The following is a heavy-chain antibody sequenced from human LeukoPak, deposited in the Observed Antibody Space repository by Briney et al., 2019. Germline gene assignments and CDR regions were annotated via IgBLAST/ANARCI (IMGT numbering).Heavy chain of an antibody. Sequence: GGSLRLSCEASGFTFSSYGMHWVRQAPGKGLEWVAVISNDGSNKYYADSVKGRFTISRDNSKNTLYLQMNSLRAEDTAVYYCAKGVWMATRTSADYWGQGTLVTVSS. V-gene: IGHV3-30*18. CDR1: GFTFSSYG. CDR2: ISNDGSNK. D-gene: IGHD5-24*01. CDR3: AKGVWMATRTSADY. J-gene: IGHJ4*02.